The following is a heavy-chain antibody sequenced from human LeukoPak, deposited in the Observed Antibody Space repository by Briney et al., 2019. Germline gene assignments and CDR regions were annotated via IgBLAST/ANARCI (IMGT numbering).Heavy chain of an antibody. CDR3: ARDEVGGYYFE. V-gene: IGHV3-7*01. D-gene: IGHD3-3*01. CDR2: INEDGSQK. CDR1: GFRFSYFW. J-gene: IGHJ4*02. Sequence: GGSLRLSCEASGFRFSYFWMSWVRQAPGKGLEWVANINEDGSQKYYVDSVKGRFTISRDNTKKLVFLQMNSLRVEDTAVYYCARDEVGGYYFEWGQGNLINVSS.